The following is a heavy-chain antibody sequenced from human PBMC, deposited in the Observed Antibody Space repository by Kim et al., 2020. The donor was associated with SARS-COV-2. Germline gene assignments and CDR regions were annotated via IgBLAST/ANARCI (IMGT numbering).Heavy chain of an antibody. CDR3: ASLAPKIAVAENYYYYGMDV. V-gene: IGHV5-10-1*01. Sequence: GESLKISCKGSGYSFTSYWISWVRQMPGKGLEWMGRIDPSDSYTNYSPSFQGHVTISADKSISTAYLQWSSLKASDTAMYYCASLAPKIAVAENYYYYGMDVWGQGTTVTVSS. CDR1: GYSFTSYW. D-gene: IGHD6-19*01. J-gene: IGHJ6*02. CDR2: IDPSDSYT.